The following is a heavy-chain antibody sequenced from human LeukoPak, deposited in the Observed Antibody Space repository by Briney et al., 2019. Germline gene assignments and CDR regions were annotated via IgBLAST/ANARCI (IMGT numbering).Heavy chain of an antibody. J-gene: IGHJ3*02. CDR1: GFTFSSYG. D-gene: IGHD1-26*01. CDR3: ARGGSYLSAFDI. V-gene: IGHV3-30*02. Sequence: GGSLRLSCAASGFTFSSYGMHWVRQAPGKGLEWVAFIRYDGSNKYYADSVKGRFTISRDNSKNTLFLQMNSLRAEDTAVYYCARGGSYLSAFDIWGQGTMVTVSS. CDR2: IRYDGSNK.